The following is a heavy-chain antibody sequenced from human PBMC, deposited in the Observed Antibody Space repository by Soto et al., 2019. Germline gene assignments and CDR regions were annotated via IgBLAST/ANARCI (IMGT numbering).Heavy chain of an antibody. CDR3: ARDRLDPENYYYYYGTDV. Sequence: QAQLQISGPGLVKPSQTLSLTSTVSGGSISSGGYYWSWILQHPGKGLEWIGYIYYSGSTYYNPSLKSRVTISLDTSKNQFSLKLSSVTAADTAVYYCARDRLDPENYYYYYGTDVWGQGTTVTVSS. CDR1: GGSISSGGYY. D-gene: IGHD6-19*01. J-gene: IGHJ6*02. V-gene: IGHV4-31*03. CDR2: IYYSGST.